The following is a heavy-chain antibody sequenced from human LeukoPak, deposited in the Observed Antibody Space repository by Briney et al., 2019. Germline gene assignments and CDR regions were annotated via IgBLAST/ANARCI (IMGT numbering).Heavy chain of an antibody. Sequence: GGSLRLSCAASGFTFSSYAMSWVRQAPGKGLEWVSAISGSGGSTYYADSVKGRFTISRDNSKNTLYLQMNSLRAEDTALYYCAKDLLWFGELSTPDFDYWGQGTLVTVSS. V-gene: IGHV3-23*01. CDR2: ISGSGGST. CDR1: GFTFSSYA. J-gene: IGHJ4*02. D-gene: IGHD3-10*01. CDR3: AKDLLWFGELSTPDFDY.